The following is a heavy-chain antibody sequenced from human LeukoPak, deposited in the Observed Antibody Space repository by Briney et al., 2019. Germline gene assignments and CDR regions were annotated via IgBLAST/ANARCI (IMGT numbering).Heavy chain of an antibody. V-gene: IGHV3-23*01. J-gene: IGHJ2*01. CDR2: ISGSGGST. CDR1: GFTFSSYA. D-gene: IGHD2-2*01. Sequence: GGSLRLSCAASGFTFSSYAMSWVRQAPGKGREWVSAISGSGGSTYYADSVKGRFTISRDNSKNTLYLQMNSLRAEDTAVYYCARGVVPAAMRYWYFDLWGRGTLVTVSS. CDR3: ARGVVPAAMRYWYFDL.